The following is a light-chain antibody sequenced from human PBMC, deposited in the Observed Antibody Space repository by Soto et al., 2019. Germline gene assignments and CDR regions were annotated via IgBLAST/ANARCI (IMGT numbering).Light chain of an antibody. CDR1: SSDVGTYNQ. Sequence: QSALTQPASVSGSPGQSITISCAGSSSDVGTYNQVSWHQQHAGKVPKLMIYDVSNRPSGISDRFSGSKSGNTASLTISGLQAEDEADYYCSSYTSSSTVVFGGGTKLTVL. CDR3: SSYTSSSTVV. CDR2: DVS. J-gene: IGLJ2*01. V-gene: IGLV2-14*01.